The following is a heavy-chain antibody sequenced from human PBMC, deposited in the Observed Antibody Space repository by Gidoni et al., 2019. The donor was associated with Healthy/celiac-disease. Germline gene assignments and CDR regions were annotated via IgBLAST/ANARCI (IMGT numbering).Heavy chain of an antibody. Sequence: QVQLQQWGAGLLKPSETLSLTCAVYGVSFSGYYWSWIRQPPGKGLDWIGEINHSGSTNYNPSLKSRVTISVDTSKNQCSLKLSSVTAAETAVYYCARVGWLLGGPGREIDYWGQGTLVTVSS. CDR1: GVSFSGYY. D-gene: IGHD5-18*01. V-gene: IGHV4-34*01. CDR3: ARVGWLLGGPGREIDY. J-gene: IGHJ4*02. CDR2: INHSGST.